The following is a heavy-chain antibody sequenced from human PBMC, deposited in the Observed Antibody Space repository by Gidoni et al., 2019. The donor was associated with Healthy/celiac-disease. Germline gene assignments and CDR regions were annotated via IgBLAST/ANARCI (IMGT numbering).Heavy chain of an antibody. J-gene: IGHJ4*02. CDR3: ASESGFDY. V-gene: IGHV3-30-3*01. CDR1: GFTFSSYA. Sequence: QVQLVESGGGVVPPGRSLRLSRAASGFTFSSYAMHWVRQAPGKGLEWVAVISYDGSNKYYADSVKGRFTISRDNSKNTLYLQMNSLRAEDTAVYYCASESGFDYWGQGTLVTVSS. D-gene: IGHD7-27*01. CDR2: ISYDGSNK.